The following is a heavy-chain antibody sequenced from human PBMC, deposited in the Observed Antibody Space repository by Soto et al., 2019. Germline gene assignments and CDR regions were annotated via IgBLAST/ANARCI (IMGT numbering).Heavy chain of an antibody. D-gene: IGHD5-18*01. CDR1: GGSISSYY. J-gene: IGHJ4*02. CDR2: IYYSGST. V-gene: IGHV4-59*01. CDR3: ARRGNSYNYVDY. Sequence: TSETLSVTSTVSGGSISSYYWSWIRQPPGKGLEWIGYIYYSGSTNYNPSLKSRVTISVDTSKNQFSLKLSSVTAADTAMYFCARRGNSYNYVDYWGQGTLVTVSS.